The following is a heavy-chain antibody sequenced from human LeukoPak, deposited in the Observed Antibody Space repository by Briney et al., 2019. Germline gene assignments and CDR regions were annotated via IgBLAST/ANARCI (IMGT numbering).Heavy chain of an antibody. J-gene: IGHJ4*02. CDR2: ISYDGSNK. Sequence: PGRSLRLSCAASGFTFSSYAMHWVRQAPGKGLEWVAVISYDGSNKYYADSVKGRFTISRDNSKNTLYLQMNSLRAEDTAVYYCARGRAYYYDSSGLFDYWGQGTLVTVYS. D-gene: IGHD3-22*01. CDR3: ARGRAYYYDSSGLFDY. V-gene: IGHV3-30*04. CDR1: GFTFSSYA.